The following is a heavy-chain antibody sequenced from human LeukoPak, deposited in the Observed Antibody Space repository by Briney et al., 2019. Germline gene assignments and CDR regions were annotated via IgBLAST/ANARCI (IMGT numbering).Heavy chain of an antibody. J-gene: IGHJ5*02. CDR2: IIPILGIA. CDR3: ARNQRGYSYGNWFDP. CDR1: GGTFSSYA. D-gene: IGHD5-18*01. V-gene: IGHV1-69*04. Sequence: SVKVSCKASGGTFSSYAISWVRQAPGQGLEWMGRIIPILGIANYAQKFQGRVTITADKSTSTAYMELSSLRSEDTAVYYCARNQRGYSYGNWFDPWGQGTLVTVSS.